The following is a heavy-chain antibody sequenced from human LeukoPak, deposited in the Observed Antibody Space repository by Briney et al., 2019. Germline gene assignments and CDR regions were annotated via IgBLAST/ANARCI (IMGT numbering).Heavy chain of an antibody. CDR3: AKDGAQYSSGPECDP. J-gene: IGHJ5*02. D-gene: IGHD6-19*01. Sequence: GGSLRLSCAASGLHSSGTAMSWVRQAPGKGLEWVSAISHDGMNAYYADSVKGRFTISRDNSKKTVSLEMSSLTAADTGVYYCAKDGAQYSSGPECDPRGQGALVTVSP. CDR1: GLHSSGTA. V-gene: IGHV3-23*01. CDR2: ISHDGMNA.